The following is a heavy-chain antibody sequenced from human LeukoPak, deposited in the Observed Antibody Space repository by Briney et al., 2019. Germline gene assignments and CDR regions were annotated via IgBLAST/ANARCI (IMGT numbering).Heavy chain of an antibody. V-gene: IGHV3-64D*06. CDR1: GFTFSSYA. CDR2: ISSNGGST. J-gene: IGHJ4*02. Sequence: GGSLRLSCSASGFTFSSYAMQWVRQAPGNGLEYVSAISSNGGSTYYADSVKGRFTISRDNSKNSLYLQMSSLRPEDTAVYYCVKEEYSYDYWGQGTLVTVSS. D-gene: IGHD5-18*01. CDR3: VKEEYSYDY.